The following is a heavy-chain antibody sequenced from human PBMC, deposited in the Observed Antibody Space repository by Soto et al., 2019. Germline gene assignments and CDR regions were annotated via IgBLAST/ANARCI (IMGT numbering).Heavy chain of an antibody. Sequence: SETLSLTCAVSGDSTNNYSWSWIRQPPGKGLEWIGYISYSGSTSYNPSLRSRVTISVDTSTNQFSLNLSSVTAANTAVYYCAREHRRVVKPAHSLNWFAPGAQGTLVTFPS. V-gene: IGHV4-59*01. CDR2: ISYSGST. CDR1: GDSTNNYS. D-gene: IGHD2-2*01. CDR3: AREHRRVVKPAHSLNWFAP. J-gene: IGHJ5*02.